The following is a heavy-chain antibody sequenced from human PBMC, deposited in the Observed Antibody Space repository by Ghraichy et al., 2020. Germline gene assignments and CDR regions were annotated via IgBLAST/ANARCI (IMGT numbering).Heavy chain of an antibody. CDR2: IYTSGST. D-gene: IGHD3-22*01. CDR1: GGSISSYY. J-gene: IGHJ3*02. CDR3: ARGGGYYDSSGHDAFDI. Sequence: SETLSLTCTVSGGSISSYYWSWIRQPAGKGLEWIGRIYTSGSTNYNPSLKSRVTMSVDTSKNQFSLKLSSVTAADTAVYYCARGGGYYDSSGHDAFDIWGQGTMVTVSS. V-gene: IGHV4-4*07.